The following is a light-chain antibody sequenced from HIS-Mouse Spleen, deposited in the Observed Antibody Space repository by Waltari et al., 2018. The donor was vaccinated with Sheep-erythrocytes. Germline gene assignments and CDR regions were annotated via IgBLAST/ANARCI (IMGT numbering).Light chain of an antibody. CDR2: DVS. Sequence: QSALTQPASVSGSPGQSIPLPCTGTISDVGGYNYASWYQQHPGKAPSLMIYDVSNRPSGVSNRFSGSKSGNTASLTISGLQAEDEADYYCSSYTSSSTWVFGGGTKLTVL. J-gene: IGLJ3*02. CDR3: SSYTSSSTWV. CDR1: ISDVGGYNY. V-gene: IGLV2-14*03.